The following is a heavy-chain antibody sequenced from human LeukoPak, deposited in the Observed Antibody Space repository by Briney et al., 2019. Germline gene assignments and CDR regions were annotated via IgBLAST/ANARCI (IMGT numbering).Heavy chain of an antibody. V-gene: IGHV3-13*01. D-gene: IGHD6-19*01. Sequence: GGSLRLSCVASGFTFSNFVMHRVRHPTGKGLEWVSGIGLDDAKHYLDSVKGRFTISRENAKNSFYLQMSSLAAGDTAMYYCAREGYGSGRAPAFDIWGQGTAVTVSS. CDR1: GFTFSNFV. CDR3: AREGYGSGRAPAFDI. CDR2: IGLDDAK. J-gene: IGHJ3*02.